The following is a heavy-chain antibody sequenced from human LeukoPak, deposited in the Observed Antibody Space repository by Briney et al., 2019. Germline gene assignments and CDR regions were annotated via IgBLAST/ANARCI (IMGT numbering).Heavy chain of an antibody. CDR2: INPNSGGT. J-gene: IGHJ5*02. CDR1: GYTFTYYY. CDR3: ARESCSSTSCYGWFDA. Sequence: ASVKVSCKASGYTFTYYYMHWVRQVPGQGLEWMGRINPNSGGTDYAQKFQGRVTMTRDTSISTAYMELSRLRSDDTAVYYCARESCSSTSCYGWFDAWGQGTLVTVSS. D-gene: IGHD2-2*01. V-gene: IGHV1-2*06.